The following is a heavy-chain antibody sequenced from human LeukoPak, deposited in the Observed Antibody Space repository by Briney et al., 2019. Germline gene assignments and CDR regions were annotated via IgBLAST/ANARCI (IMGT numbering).Heavy chain of an antibody. CDR3: ARDSSGWYFDY. CDR2: IWYDRSNK. V-gene: IGHV3-33*01. J-gene: IGHJ4*02. D-gene: IGHD6-19*01. CDR1: GFTFSSYG. Sequence: PGGSLRLSCAASGFTFSSYGMHWVRQAPGKGLEWVAVIWYDRSNKYYADSVKGRFTISRDNSKNTLYLQVNSLRAEDTAVYYCARDSSGWYFDYWGQGTLVTVSS.